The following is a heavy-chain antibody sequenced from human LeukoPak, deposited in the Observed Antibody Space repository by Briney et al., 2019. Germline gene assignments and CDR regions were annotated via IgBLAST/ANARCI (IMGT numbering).Heavy chain of an antibody. CDR2: IKQDGSEK. J-gene: IGHJ4*02. Sequence: GGSLRLSCAASGFTFSSYWMSWVRQAPGKGLEWVANIKQDGSEKYYVDSVKGRFTISRDNAKNSLYLQMNSLRAEDTAVYYCAREGDHGSGTVFDYWGQGTLVTVSS. V-gene: IGHV3-7*01. CDR1: GFTFSSYW. D-gene: IGHD3-10*01. CDR3: AREGDHGSGTVFDY.